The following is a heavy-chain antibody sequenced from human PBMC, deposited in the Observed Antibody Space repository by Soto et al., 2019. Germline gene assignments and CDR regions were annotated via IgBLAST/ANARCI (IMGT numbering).Heavy chain of an antibody. Sequence: VQLVESGGGLVQPGGSLRLSCAASGFTFSSYSMNWVRQAPGKGLEWVSYISSSSSTIYYADSVKGRFTIARDNAKNSLYLQMNSLRDEDTAVYYCASHGGGFGDSSGYYALFYWGQGTLVTVSS. V-gene: IGHV3-48*02. D-gene: IGHD3-22*01. CDR2: ISSSSSTI. J-gene: IGHJ4*02. CDR1: GFTFSSYS. CDR3: ASHGGGFGDSSGYYALFY.